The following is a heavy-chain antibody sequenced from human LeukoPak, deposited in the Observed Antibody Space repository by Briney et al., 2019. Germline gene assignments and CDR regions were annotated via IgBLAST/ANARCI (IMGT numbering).Heavy chain of an antibody. CDR3: ARGLPIWGSYRYTGYYFDY. CDR1: ADSVSSNSAA. CDR2: TYYRSKWYN. Sequence: SQTLSLTCAISADSVSSNSAAWNWIRQSPSRGLEWLGRTYYRSKWYNDYAVSVKSRITINPDTSKNQFSLQLNSVTPEDTAVYYCARGLPIWGSYRYTGYYFDYWGQGTLVTVSS. V-gene: IGHV6-1*01. J-gene: IGHJ4*02. D-gene: IGHD3-16*02.